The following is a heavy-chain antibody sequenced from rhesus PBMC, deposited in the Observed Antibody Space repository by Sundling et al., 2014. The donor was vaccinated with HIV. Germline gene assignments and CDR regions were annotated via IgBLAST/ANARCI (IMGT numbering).Heavy chain of an antibody. CDR3: TRSVTTNWYFDL. CDR1: GYTFTSYY. Sequence: QVQLVQSGGEIKQPGASVKLSCKVSGYTFTSYYMHWVRQAPGQGLEWIGLLSPYNGNKDYAQNFQGRVTITTDTSTSTGYMELSSLRSEDTAVYYCTRSVTTNWYFDLWGPGTQSPSPQ. V-gene: IGHV1-180*01. D-gene: IGHD4-35*01. CDR2: LSPYNGNK. J-gene: IGHJ2*01.